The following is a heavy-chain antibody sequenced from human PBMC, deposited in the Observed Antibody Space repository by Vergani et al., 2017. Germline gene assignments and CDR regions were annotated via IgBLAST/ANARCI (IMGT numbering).Heavy chain of an antibody. CDR3: ARDLRLMYNRFDP. D-gene: IGHD3-3*01. CDR2: IKSDGSIT. V-gene: IGHV3-74*03. CDR1: GFSFNSYW. Sequence: DVHLAESGGGFFQPGGSLRLSCSASGFSFNSYWMHWVRQVPGKGLLWVSRIKSDGSITAYADSVKGRFTVSRDNSQSTLYLQMNSLRAEDTAMYYCARDLRLMYNRFDPWGQGTLVTVSS. J-gene: IGHJ5*02.